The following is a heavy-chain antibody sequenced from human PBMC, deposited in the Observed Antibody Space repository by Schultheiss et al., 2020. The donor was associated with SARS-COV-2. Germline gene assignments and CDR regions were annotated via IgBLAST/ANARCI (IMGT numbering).Heavy chain of an antibody. CDR1: GFTFSSYS. CDR2: IKSKTDGGTT. CDR3: TTIAVAGTLIGYYYYGMDV. V-gene: IGHV3-15*01. J-gene: IGHJ6*02. Sequence: GGSLRLSCAASGFTFSSYSMNWVRQAPGKGLEWVGRIKSKTDGGTTDYAAPVKGRFTISRDDSKNTLYLQMNSLKTEDTAVYYCTTIAVAGTLIGYYYYGMDVWGQGTTVTVSS. D-gene: IGHD6-19*01.